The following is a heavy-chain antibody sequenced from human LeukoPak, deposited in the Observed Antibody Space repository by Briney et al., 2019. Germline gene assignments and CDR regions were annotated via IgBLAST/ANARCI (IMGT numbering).Heavy chain of an antibody. CDR2: IKQDGSEK. J-gene: IGHJ4*02. D-gene: IGHD4-17*01. Sequence: PGRSLRLSCAASGFTFSSYAMHWVRQAPGKGLEWVANIKQDGSEKYYVDSVKGRFTISRDNAKNSLYLQMNSLRAEDTAVYYCARDYGDYGIDYWGQGTLVTVSS. CDR3: ARDYGDYGIDY. CDR1: GFTFSSYA. V-gene: IGHV3-7*01.